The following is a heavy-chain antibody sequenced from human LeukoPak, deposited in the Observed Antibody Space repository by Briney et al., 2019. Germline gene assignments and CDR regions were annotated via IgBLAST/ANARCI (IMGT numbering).Heavy chain of an antibody. CDR2: IKQDGSVK. V-gene: IGHV3-7*01. J-gene: IGHJ4*02. CDR3: ARDEPDY. CDR1: GFTFTDYW. Sequence: GGSLRLPCAASGFTFTDYWMTWVRQAPGKGLEWVANIKQDGSVKYYVDSVTGRFTISRDNAQSSLYLQMNSLRAEDTAVYYCARDEPDYWGQGTLVTVSS.